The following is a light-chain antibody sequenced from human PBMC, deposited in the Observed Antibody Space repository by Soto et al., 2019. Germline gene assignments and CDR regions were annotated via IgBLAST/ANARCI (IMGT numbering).Light chain of an antibody. Sequence: QSVLTQPASASGSPGQSITISCTGTSSDIGAYNYVSWYQHHPGKAPKLLIYEVTNRPSGISNRFSGSKSGNTASLTISGLQPEDEANYYCGSYTSSSTLVFGAGTKLTVL. CDR2: EVT. J-gene: IGLJ2*01. V-gene: IGLV2-14*01. CDR3: GSYTSSSTLV. CDR1: SSDIGAYNY.